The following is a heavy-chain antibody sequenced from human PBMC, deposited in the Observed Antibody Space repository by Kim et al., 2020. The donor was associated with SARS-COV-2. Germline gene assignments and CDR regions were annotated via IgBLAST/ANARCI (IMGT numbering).Heavy chain of an antibody. D-gene: IGHD3-16*02. V-gene: IGHV3-30*02. CDR3: AKDYYDYIWGSYRYTIPFDY. J-gene: IGHJ4*02. Sequence: RFTISRDNSKNTLYLQMNSLRAEDTAVYYCAKDYYDYIWGSYRYTIPFDYWGQGTLVTVSS.